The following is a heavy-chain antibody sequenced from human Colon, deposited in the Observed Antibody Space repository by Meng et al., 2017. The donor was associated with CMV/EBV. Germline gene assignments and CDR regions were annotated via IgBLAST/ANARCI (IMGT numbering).Heavy chain of an antibody. Sequence: GGSLRLSCAASGFTFSTYSMSWVRQAPGKGLEWVTGISSSGGTTYYADSVKGRFTISRDNSKNTLYLQMNSLRAEDTAVYYCARDCGGDCYSYYFDYWGQGTLVTVSS. CDR2: ISSSGGTT. CDR3: ARDCGGDCYSYYFDY. J-gene: IGHJ4*02. D-gene: IGHD2-21*01. CDR1: GFTFSTYS. V-gene: IGHV3-23*01.